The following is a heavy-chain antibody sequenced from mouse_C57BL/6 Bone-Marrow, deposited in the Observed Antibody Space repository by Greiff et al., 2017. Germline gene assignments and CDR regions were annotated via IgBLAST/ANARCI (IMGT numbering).Heavy chain of an antibody. J-gene: IGHJ2*01. Sequence: QVQLKQPGAELVMPGASVKLSCKASGYTFTSYWMHWVKQRPGQGLEWIGEIDPSDSYTNYNQKFKGKSTLTVDKSSSTAYMQLSRLTSEDSAVYYCARDWDFDYWGQGTTLTVSS. CDR2: IDPSDSYT. CDR1: GYTFTSYW. D-gene: IGHD4-1*01. CDR3: ARDWDFDY. V-gene: IGHV1-69*01.